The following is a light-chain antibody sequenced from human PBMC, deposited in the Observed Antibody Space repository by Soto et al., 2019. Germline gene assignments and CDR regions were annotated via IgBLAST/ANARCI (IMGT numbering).Light chain of an antibody. Sequence: QPVLTQSPSASASLGASVKLTCTLSSGHSSYAIAWHQQQPETGPRYLMKLDSDGSHTKGDAIPDRFSGSSSGAERYHTRTSLKSEYEADYYCQTRSTGIHVVFGGENKLTVL. CDR1: SGHSSYA. CDR3: QTRSTGIHVV. J-gene: IGLJ2*01. V-gene: IGLV4-69*01. CDR2: LDSDGSH.